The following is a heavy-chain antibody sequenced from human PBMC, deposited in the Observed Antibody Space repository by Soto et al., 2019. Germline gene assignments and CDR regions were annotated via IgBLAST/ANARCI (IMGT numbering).Heavy chain of an antibody. CDR3: ARGDSTDCSNGVCSFFYNHDMDV. Sequence: ASVKVSCKASGYSLTDYHIHWVRQAPGQGLEWLGRINPKSGGTSTAQKFQGWVTMTTDTSISTASMELTRLTSDDTAIYYCARGDSTDCSNGVCSFFYNHDMDVWGQGTTVTVSS. CDR1: GYSLTDYH. V-gene: IGHV1-2*04. J-gene: IGHJ6*02. D-gene: IGHD2-8*01. CDR2: INPKSGGT.